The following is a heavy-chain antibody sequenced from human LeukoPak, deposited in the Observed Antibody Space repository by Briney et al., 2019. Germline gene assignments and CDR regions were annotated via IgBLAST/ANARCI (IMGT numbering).Heavy chain of an antibody. CDR3: ARGSVVVPAAIDY. V-gene: IGHV1-18*01. D-gene: IGHD2-2*01. J-gene: IGHJ4*02. CDR1: GAIFTTFA. Sequence: EASVKVSCKASGAIFTTFAITWVRQAPGQGLEWMGWISANNGNTNYVQKLQGRVTMTTDTSASTAYMDLRSLRSDDTAVYYCARGSVVVPAAIDYWGQGTLVTVSS. CDR2: ISANNGNT.